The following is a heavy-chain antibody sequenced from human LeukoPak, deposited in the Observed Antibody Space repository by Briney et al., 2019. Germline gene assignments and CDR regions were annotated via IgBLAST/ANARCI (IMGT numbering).Heavy chain of an antibody. D-gene: IGHD3-22*01. CDR1: GYTFTGYY. J-gene: IGHJ5*02. CDR2: INPNSGGT. V-gene: IGHV1-2*02. CDR3: AREGKYYYDSSGYPTGQSQPHGIGPGGNWFDP. Sequence: ASVKVSCKASGYTFTGYYMHWVRQAPGQGLEWMGWINPNSGGTNYAQKFQGRVTMTRDTSISTAYMELSRLRSDDTAVYYCAREGKYYYDSSGYPTGQSQPHGIGPGGNWFDPWGQGTLVTVSS.